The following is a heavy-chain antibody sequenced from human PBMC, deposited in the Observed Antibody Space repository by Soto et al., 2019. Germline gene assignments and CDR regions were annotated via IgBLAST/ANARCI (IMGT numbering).Heavy chain of an antibody. Sequence: SLSLNCAISGDSVTSNGAAWNWIGQSPSRGLECLGSTYYRSKWYNYYAVSVKSRRTGNPDTSKNQLYLQLNSVTPEDTAVYYCASAHQDRIRWPSDXWGQGTLVTASX. CDR1: GDSVTSNGAA. V-gene: IGHV6-1*01. J-gene: IGHJ4*02. D-gene: IGHD6-13*01. CDR2: TYYRSKWYN. CDR3: ASAHQDRIRWPSDX.